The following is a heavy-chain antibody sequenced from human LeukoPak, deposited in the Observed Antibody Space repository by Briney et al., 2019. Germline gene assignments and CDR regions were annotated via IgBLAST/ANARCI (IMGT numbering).Heavy chain of an antibody. V-gene: IGHV4-34*01. J-gene: IGHJ5*02. Sequence: WETLSLTCAVYGGSFSGYYWSWIRQPPGKGLEWIGEINHSGSTNYNPSLKSRVTISVDTSKNQFSLKLSSVTAADTAVYYCARGRGGYYYSWFDPWGQGTLVTVSS. CDR2: INHSGST. D-gene: IGHD3-22*01. CDR1: GGSFSGYY. CDR3: ARGRGGYYYSWFDP.